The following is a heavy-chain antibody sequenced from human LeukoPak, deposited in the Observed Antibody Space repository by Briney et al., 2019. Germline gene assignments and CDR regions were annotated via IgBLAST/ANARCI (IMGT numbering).Heavy chain of an antibody. D-gene: IGHD1-26*01. CDR2: IHYSEST. CDR1: GDSISSYS. CDR3: ARGQGSGGSWAFDY. Sequence: SETLSLTCSVSGDSISSYSWSWIRQPPGKGLEWIGYIHYSESTTYNPSLKSRVTISADPSKHQLSLSLSSVTAADTAVYYCARGQGSGGSWAFDYWGQGTLVTVSS. V-gene: IGHV4-59*01. J-gene: IGHJ4*02.